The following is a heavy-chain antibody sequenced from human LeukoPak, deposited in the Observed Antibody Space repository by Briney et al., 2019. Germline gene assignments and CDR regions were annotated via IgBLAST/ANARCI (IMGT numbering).Heavy chain of an antibody. D-gene: IGHD5-18*01. CDR2: IYPGDSNI. Sequence: GESLKISCKGSGYSFTSYWIGWVRQMPGKGREWMGVIYPGDSNIRYSPSFQGRVTISADNSITTASLQWSSLTASDTAIYYCARRPGPGYSYAYYFDYWGQGALVTVSS. CDR3: ARRPGPGYSYAYYFDY. CDR1: GYSFTSYW. J-gene: IGHJ4*02. V-gene: IGHV5-51*01.